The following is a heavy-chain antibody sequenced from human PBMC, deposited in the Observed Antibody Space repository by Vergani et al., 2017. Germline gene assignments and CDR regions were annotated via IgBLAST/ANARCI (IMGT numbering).Heavy chain of an antibody. CDR3: ARMGGYDEGDAFRIGYFDS. CDR1: GFTFSSYS. J-gene: IGHJ4*02. CDR2: IYSTGST. D-gene: IGHD3-22*01. Sequence: VQLVESGGGLVKPGGSLRLSCAASGFTFSSYSMNWVRQHPGKGLEWIGYIYSTGSTHHNPSLRRRINMSVDTSKNQFSLKLNSVTAADTAMYYCARMGGYDEGDAFRIGYFDSWGPGILVTVSS. V-gene: IGHV4-59*06.